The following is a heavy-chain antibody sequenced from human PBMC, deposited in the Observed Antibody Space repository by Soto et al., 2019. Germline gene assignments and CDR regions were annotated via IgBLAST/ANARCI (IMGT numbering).Heavy chain of an antibody. D-gene: IGHD3-22*01. J-gene: IGHJ3*02. V-gene: IGHV1-3*01. CDR2: INAGNGNT. CDR1: GYTFTSYA. CDR3: ARRTRSVNYDDSSGYSPDAFDI. Sequence: QVQLVQSGAEVKKPGASVKVSCKASGYTFTSYAMHWVRQAPGQRLEWMGWINAGNGNTKYSQKFQGRVTITRDTSASTAYMELSSLRSEDTAVYYCARRTRSVNYDDSSGYSPDAFDIWAQGTMVTVSS.